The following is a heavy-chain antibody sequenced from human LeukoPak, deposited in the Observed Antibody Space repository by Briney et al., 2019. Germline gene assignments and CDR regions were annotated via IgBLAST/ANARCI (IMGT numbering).Heavy chain of an antibody. J-gene: IGHJ5*02. D-gene: IGHD2-2*01. Sequence: SETLSLTCTVSGGSISSYYWSWIRQPPGKGLEWIGYIYYSGSTNYNPSLKSRVTISVDTSKNQFSLKLSSVTAADTAVYYCAREGRCSSTSCYSGGDDWFDPWGQGTLVTVSS. CDR1: GGSISSYY. CDR3: AREGRCSSTSCYSGGDDWFDP. V-gene: IGHV4-59*01. CDR2: IYYSGST.